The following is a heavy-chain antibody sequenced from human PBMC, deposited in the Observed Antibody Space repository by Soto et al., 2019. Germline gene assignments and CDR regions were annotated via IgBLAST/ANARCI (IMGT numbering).Heavy chain of an antibody. CDR1: GFSFGTYA. CDR3: AKGAALYFDY. D-gene: IGHD1-26*01. J-gene: IGHJ4*02. V-gene: IGHV3-23*01. CDR2: ISGGIGST. Sequence: EVQLLESGGGLVQPGGSLRLSCVASGFSFGTYAMTWVRQVPGKGLEWVSTISGGIGSTFYADSVKGRFTISRDISKKMLFLHMNGLRGEDTGTYYCAKGAALYFDYWGRGTLVTVSS.